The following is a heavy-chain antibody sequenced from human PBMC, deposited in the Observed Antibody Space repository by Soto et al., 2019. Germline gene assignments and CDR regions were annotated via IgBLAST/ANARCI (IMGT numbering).Heavy chain of an antibody. D-gene: IGHD2-15*01. J-gene: IGHJ6*02. V-gene: IGHV5-51*01. CDR1: GCSCVSYW. CDR3: ATTGKVVAARSYYYYYGMDV. Sequence: ESHKISLRGAGCSCVSYWIGWVRQIPGKGLEWMGIIYPGDSDTRYSPSFQGQVTISADKSISTAYLQWSSLKASDTAMYYCATTGKVVAARSYYYYYGMDVWGQGTTVTVSS. CDR2: IYPGDSDT.